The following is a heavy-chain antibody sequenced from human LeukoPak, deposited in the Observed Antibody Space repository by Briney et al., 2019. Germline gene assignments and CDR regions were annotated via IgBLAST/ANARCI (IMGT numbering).Heavy chain of an antibody. CDR3: ARDVAREFDY. CDR2: INPSDGST. CDR1: GYTFTSYG. Sequence: WASVKVSCKASGYTFTSYGISWVRQAPGQGLEWMGVINPSDGSTNYAQKYQDRVTMTRDTSTRTVYMQLSSLRSDDTAVYYCARDVAREFDYWGQGTLVTVSS. J-gene: IGHJ4*02. V-gene: IGHV1-46*01.